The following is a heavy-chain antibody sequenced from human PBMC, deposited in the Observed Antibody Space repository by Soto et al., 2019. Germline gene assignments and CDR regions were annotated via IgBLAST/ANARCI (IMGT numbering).Heavy chain of an antibody. CDR1: GGSISSYY. Sequence: PSETLSLTCTVSGGSISSYYWSWIRQPPGKGLEWIGYMYNTGSTIYNPSLKSRVTISVDTSRNQFSLKLNSVTAADTAEYYCARDLWGYCGADCYPLDVWGQGTTVTVS. D-gene: IGHD2-21*02. J-gene: IGHJ6*02. CDR2: MYNTGST. CDR3: ARDLWGYCGADCYPLDV. V-gene: IGHV4-59*01.